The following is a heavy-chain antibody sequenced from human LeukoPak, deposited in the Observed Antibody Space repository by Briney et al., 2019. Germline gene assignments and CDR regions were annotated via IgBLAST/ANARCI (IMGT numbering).Heavy chain of an antibody. J-gene: IGHJ4*02. CDR1: GGSISSGGYY. V-gene: IGHV4-30-2*01. D-gene: IGHD6-19*01. CDR2: IYHSGNT. CDR3: ARDRSIAVAGTLEY. Sequence: SETLSLTCTVSGGSISSGGYYWSWIRQPPGKGLEWIGYIYHSGNTYYNPSLKSRVTISVDRSKNQFSLKLSSVTAADTAVYYCARDRSIAVAGTLEYWGQGTLVTVSS.